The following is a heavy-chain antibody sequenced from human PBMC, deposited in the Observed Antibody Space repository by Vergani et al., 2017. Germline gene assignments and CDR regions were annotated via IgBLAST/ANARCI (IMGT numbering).Heavy chain of an antibody. CDR2: IYYSGST. CDR1: GGSISSSSYY. D-gene: IGHD4-17*01. CDR3: AGHGGYGDSDYPGDWFDP. V-gene: IGHV4-39*01. Sequence: QLQLQESGPGLVKPSETLSLTCTVSGGSISSSSYYWGWIRQPPGKGLEWIGSIYYSGSTYYNPSLKSRVTMSVDTSKNQLSLKLTSVTAAYTALYYCAGHGGYGDSDYPGDWFDPWGPGTLVTVSS. J-gene: IGHJ5*02.